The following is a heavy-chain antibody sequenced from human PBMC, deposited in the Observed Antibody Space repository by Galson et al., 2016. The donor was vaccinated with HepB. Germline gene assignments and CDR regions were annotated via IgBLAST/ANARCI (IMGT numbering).Heavy chain of an antibody. D-gene: IGHD4-17*01. CDR3: AKWRGLYGYGALSGAFDI. CDR1: GLTFSSYG. Sequence: SLRLSCAASGLTFSSYGLHWVRQAPGKGLEWVAILSYDGSSKSYADSVKGRFTISSDNSKNTLFLHMNSLRPEDTAVYYCAKWRGLYGYGALSGAFDIWGQGTMVTVSS. V-gene: IGHV3-30*18. CDR2: LSYDGSSK. J-gene: IGHJ3*02.